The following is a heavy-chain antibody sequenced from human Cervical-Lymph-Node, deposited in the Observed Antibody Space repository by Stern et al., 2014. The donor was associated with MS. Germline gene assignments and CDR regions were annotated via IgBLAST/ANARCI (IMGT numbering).Heavy chain of an antibody. CDR3: ARGYYSFDY. D-gene: IGHD3-10*01. Sequence: VQLVESGGGVVQPGRSLRLSCAASGFTFSSYGMHWVRQAPGKGLEWVAVIWYDGSNKYYADSVKGRFTISRDNSKNTLYLQMNSLRSEDTAVYYCARGYYSFDYWGQGTLVTVSS. V-gene: IGHV3-33*01. J-gene: IGHJ4*02. CDR2: IWYDGSNK. CDR1: GFTFSSYG.